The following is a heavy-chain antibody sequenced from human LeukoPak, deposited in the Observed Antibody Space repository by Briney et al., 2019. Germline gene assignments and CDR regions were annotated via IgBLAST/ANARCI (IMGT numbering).Heavy chain of an antibody. CDR3: ARGPSGYHNT. CDR1: GFTFTTYW. V-gene: IGHV3-7*01. CDR2: IKQDGTEK. J-gene: IGHJ4*02. D-gene: IGHD5-12*01. Sequence: GGSLRLSCAASGFTFTTYWMSWVRQAPGKGLEWVAYIKQDGTEKYYVDSVKGRFTISRDNAKNSLYLQMNSLRVEDTAVYYCARGPSGYHNTGGQGTLVTVSS.